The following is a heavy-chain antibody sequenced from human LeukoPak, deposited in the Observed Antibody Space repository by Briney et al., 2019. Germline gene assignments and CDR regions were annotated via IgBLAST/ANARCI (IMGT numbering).Heavy chain of an antibody. V-gene: IGHV4-30-4*01. Sequence: SETLSLTCTVSGGSISSGDYYWSWIRQPPGKGLEWIGYIYYSGSTYYNPSLKSRVTISVDTSKNQFSLKLSSVTASDTAVYYCASDRPDSSGWYGFDYWGQGTLVTVSS. J-gene: IGHJ4*02. CDR1: GGSISSGDYY. CDR2: IYYSGST. CDR3: ASDRPDSSGWYGFDY. D-gene: IGHD6-19*01.